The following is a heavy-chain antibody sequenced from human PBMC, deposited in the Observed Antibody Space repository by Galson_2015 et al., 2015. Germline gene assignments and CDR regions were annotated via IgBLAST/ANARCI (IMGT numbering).Heavy chain of an antibody. J-gene: IGHJ4*02. CDR1: GFTFDDYA. CDR3: AKDTLDTAMVNGLDY. Sequence: SLRLSCAASGFTFDDYAMHWVRHAPGKGLEWVSGISWNSGSIGCADSVKGRFTISRDNAKNSLYLQMNSLRAEDTALYYCAKDTLDTAMVNGLDYWGQGTLVTVSS. CDR2: ISWNSGSI. V-gene: IGHV3-9*01. D-gene: IGHD5-18*01.